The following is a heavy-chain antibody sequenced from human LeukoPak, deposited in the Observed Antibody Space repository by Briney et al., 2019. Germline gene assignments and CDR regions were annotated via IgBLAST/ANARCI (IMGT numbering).Heavy chain of an antibody. CDR1: GGSISGYY. J-gene: IGHJ5*02. CDR2: IYYSGST. V-gene: IGHV4-59*01. Sequence: SETLSLTCTVSGGSISGYYWSWIRQPPGKGLEWIGYIYYSGSTNYNPSLKSRVTISVDTSKNQFSLKLTSVTAADTAVYYCARVGHNCGGDCYSPWFDPWGQGTLVTVSS. D-gene: IGHD2-21*02. CDR3: ARVGHNCGGDCYSPWFDP.